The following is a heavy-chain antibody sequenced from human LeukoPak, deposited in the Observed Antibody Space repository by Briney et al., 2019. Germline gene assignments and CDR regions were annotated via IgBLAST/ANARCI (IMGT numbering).Heavy chain of an antibody. Sequence: GGSLRLSCAASGXTFSSYGMHWVRQAPGKGLEWVAVLSYDGSNNYYADSVKGRFTISRDNSKNTLYLQMNSLRAEDTAVYYCAKEYYGSGSYYNNFDYWGQGSLVTVSS. CDR2: LSYDGSNN. J-gene: IGHJ4*02. CDR1: GXTFSSYG. D-gene: IGHD3-10*01. V-gene: IGHV3-30*18. CDR3: AKEYYGSGSYYNNFDY.